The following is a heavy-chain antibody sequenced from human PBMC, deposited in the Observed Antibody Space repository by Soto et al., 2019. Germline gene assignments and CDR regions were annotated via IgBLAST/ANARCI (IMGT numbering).Heavy chain of an antibody. CDR2: IYYSGST. CDR3: ARHLWVGSSWYLGAFDI. CDR1: GDSISNYY. Sequence: PSETLSLTCTVSGDSISNYYWSWIRQPPGKGLEWIGYIYYSGSTNCNPSLKSRVTISVDTSKNQFSLKLSSVTAADTAVYYCARHLWVGSSWYLGAFDIGGQGTMVTVSS. D-gene: IGHD6-13*01. J-gene: IGHJ3*02. V-gene: IGHV4-59*08.